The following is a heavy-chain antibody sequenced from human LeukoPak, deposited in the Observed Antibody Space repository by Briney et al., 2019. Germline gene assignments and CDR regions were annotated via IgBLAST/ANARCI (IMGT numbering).Heavy chain of an antibody. J-gene: IGHJ5*01. CDR3: AGGLGMGHDSSGSDWFDS. D-gene: IGHD3-22*01. V-gene: IGHV4-59*12. CDR2: IYYGGST. Sequence: SETLSLTCTVYGGFTSSYYWSWIRQPPGEGGEGSGYIYYGGSTNYNPYLTSRVTISVDTSKNQPSLNLTSLTPTDTAVYYCAGGLGMGHDSSGSDWFDSWGQGTLVTVSS. CDR1: GGFTSSYY.